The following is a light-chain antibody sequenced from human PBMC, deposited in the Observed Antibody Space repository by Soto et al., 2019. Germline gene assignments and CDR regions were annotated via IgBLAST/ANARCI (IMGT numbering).Light chain of an antibody. CDR2: DAS. CDR3: QQRRSWPIT. J-gene: IGKJ5*01. Sequence: EIVLTQSPATLSLSPGERATLSCRASQSVNNYLAWYQQKPGQAPRPLIYDASNRATGIPARFSGSGSETDFNLTISSLEPEDFAVYYCQQRRSWPITFGQGTRLEIK. V-gene: IGKV3-11*01. CDR1: QSVNNY.